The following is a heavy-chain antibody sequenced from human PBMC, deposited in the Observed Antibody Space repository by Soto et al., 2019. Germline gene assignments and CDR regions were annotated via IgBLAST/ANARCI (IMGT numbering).Heavy chain of an antibody. Sequence: GGSLRLSCAASGFTFSNAWMNWVRQAPGKGLEWVGRIKSKTDGGTTDYAAPVKGRFTISRDDSKNTLYLQMNSLKTEDTAVYYCTTDSRYYYDSSGYYYGAFDIWGQGTMVTVSS. CDR3: TTDSRYYYDSSGYYYGAFDI. CDR1: GFTFSNAW. D-gene: IGHD3-22*01. V-gene: IGHV3-15*07. J-gene: IGHJ3*02. CDR2: IKSKTDGGTT.